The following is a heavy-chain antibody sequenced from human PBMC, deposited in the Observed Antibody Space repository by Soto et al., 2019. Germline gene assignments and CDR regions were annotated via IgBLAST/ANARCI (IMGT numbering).Heavy chain of an antibody. CDR3: ARGLNFYGMGTLKFDY. V-gene: IGHV4-59*01. D-gene: IGHD3-10*01. J-gene: IGHJ4*02. CDR1: GGSMNVYY. Sequence: TSETLSLTCTVSGGSMNVYYWSWLRQPPGKGLEWIGHIFYSGKTFYNPSLKSRVTISVDTSKNQFSLDLNSATAADTAVYFCARGLNFYGMGTLKFDYWGQGALVTVSS. CDR2: IFYSGKT.